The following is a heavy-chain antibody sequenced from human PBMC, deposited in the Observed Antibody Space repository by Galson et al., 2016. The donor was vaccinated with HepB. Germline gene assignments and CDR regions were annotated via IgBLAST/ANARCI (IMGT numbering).Heavy chain of an antibody. D-gene: IGHD3-10*01. Sequence: SVKVSCKASGGTFNSSALSWVRQAPGQGLEWMGGIIPTFGTASYAQKFQGRVAITADESTSTAYMELSSLRSEDTAVYYCARRLAPTSHYPSYYYGMDVWGQWTTVTVSS. CDR3: ARRLAPTSHYPSYYYGMDV. CDR2: IIPTFGTA. CDR1: GGTFNSSA. V-gene: IGHV1-69*13. J-gene: IGHJ6*02.